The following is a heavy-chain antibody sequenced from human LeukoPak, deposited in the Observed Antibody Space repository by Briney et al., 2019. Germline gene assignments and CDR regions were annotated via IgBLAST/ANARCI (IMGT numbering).Heavy chain of an antibody. D-gene: IGHD4-11*01. J-gene: IGHJ4*02. V-gene: IGHV3-7*03. Sequence: GGSLRLSCAASGFDFSNYWMYWVRQAPGKGLEWVANIKQDGSEKYYVDSVRGRFTISRGNAKNSLSMQMNSLRAEDTAVYYCASNYGGWGQGTLVTVSS. CDR1: GFDFSNYW. CDR3: ASNYGG. CDR2: IKQDGSEK.